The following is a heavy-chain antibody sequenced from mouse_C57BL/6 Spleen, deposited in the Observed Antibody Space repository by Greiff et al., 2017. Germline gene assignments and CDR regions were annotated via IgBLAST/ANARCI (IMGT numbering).Heavy chain of an antibody. CDR2: INPGSGGT. V-gene: IGHV1-54*01. D-gene: IGHD2-3*01. CDR3: ARGTYDGYYPRYAMDY. Sequence: ESGAELVRPGTSVKVSCKASGYAFTNYLIEWVKQRPGQGLEWIGVINPGSGGTNYNEKFKGKATLTADKSSSTAYMQLSSLTSEDSAVYFCARGTYDGYYPRYAMDYWGQGTSVTVSS. J-gene: IGHJ4*01. CDR1: GYAFTNYL.